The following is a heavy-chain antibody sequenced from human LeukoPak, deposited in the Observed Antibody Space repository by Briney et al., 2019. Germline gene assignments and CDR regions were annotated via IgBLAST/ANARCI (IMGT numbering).Heavy chain of an antibody. CDR2: INPSGGST. D-gene: IGHD3-22*01. CDR1: GYTFTSYY. J-gene: IGHJ4*02. V-gene: IGHV1-46*01. Sequence: ASVKVSCKASGYTFTSYYRHWVRQAPGQGLEWMGIINPSGGSTSYAQKFQGRVTMTRDTSPSTVYMELSSLRPEDPAVYYRARGYYYDSSGYPFDYWGQATLVTVSS. CDR3: ARGYYYDSSGYPFDY.